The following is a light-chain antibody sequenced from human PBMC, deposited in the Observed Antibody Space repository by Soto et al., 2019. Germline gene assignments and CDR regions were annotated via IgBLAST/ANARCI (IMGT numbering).Light chain of an antibody. Sequence: IQLTQSPSYLSASVGDRVTITCRASQSISSYLNWYQQKPGKAPKLLIYAASSLQSGVPSRFSGSGSGTDFTLTISRLEPEDFAVYYCQQYGSSPWTFGQGTKVDIK. V-gene: IGKV1-39*02. J-gene: IGKJ1*01. CDR1: QSISSY. CDR3: QQYGSSPWT. CDR2: AAS.